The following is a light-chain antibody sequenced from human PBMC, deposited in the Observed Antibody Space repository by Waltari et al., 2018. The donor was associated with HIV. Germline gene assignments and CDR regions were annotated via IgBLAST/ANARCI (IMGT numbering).Light chain of an antibody. J-gene: IGLJ3*02. CDR3: YSAADSDEV. CDR1: VLARKY. CDR2: KDN. Sequence: SFELTQPSSVSVSPGQTARITCSGDVLARKYARWFQKKPGQAHLLLIYKDNERPSGTPERFSGSSSGTTVTLTISGAQVEDEADYYCYSAADSDEVFGGGTKLTVL. V-gene: IGLV3-27*01.